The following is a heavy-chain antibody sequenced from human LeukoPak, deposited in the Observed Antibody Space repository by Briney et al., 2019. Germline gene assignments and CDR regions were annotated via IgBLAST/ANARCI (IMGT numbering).Heavy chain of an antibody. J-gene: IGHJ4*02. CDR1: GFTFSTYS. CDR3: ARGPRVDGSQLGY. D-gene: IGHD1-26*01. CDR2: ISMTSSYI. V-gene: IGHV3-21*01. Sequence: GGSLRLSCAASGFTFSTYSMNWVRQAPGKGLEWVSHISMTSSYIVYADSVKGRFTISRDNAKNSLNLQMNSLRAEDTAVYSCARGPRVDGSQLGYWGQGTLVIVSS.